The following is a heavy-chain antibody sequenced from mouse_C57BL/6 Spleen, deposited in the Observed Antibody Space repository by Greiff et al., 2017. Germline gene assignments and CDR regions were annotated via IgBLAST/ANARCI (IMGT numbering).Heavy chain of an antibody. CDR2: ISSGSSTI. CDR3: ARGGNFYAMDY. J-gene: IGHJ4*01. Sequence: EVQLVESGGGLVKPGGSLKLSCAASGFTFSDYGMHWVRQAPEKGLEWVAYISSGSSTIYYADTVKGRFPISRDNAKNTLFLQMTSLRSEDTAMYYCARGGNFYAMDYWGQGTSVTVSS. V-gene: IGHV5-17*01. CDR1: GFTFSDYG.